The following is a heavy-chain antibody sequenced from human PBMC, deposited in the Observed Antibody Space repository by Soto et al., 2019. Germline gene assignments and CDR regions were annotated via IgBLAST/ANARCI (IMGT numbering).Heavy chain of an antibody. J-gene: IGHJ6*02. V-gene: IGHV1-18*01. D-gene: IGHD5-18*01. CDR3: ARDRDTAMVTGYYYGMDV. Sequence: QVQLVQSGAEVKKPGASVKVSCKASGYTFTSYGISWVRQAPGQGLEWMGWISAYNGNTNYAQKLQGRVTMTTDTPTSTAYMELRSLRSDDTAVYYCARDRDTAMVTGYYYGMDVWGQGTTVTVSS. CDR1: GYTFTSYG. CDR2: ISAYNGNT.